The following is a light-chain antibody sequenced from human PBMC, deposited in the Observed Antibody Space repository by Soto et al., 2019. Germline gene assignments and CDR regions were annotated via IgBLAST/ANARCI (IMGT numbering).Light chain of an antibody. Sequence: EIVLTQSPGTLSLSPGERATLSCRASQSVSNSLAWYQQKPGQAPRLLIYGAYRMATVIPDRFSGSGSGTDFTLTISRLEPEDFAVYYCQQYGGSPQTFGQGTNVEIK. CDR2: GAY. CDR3: QQYGGSPQT. J-gene: IGKJ1*01. V-gene: IGKV3-20*01. CDR1: QSVSNS.